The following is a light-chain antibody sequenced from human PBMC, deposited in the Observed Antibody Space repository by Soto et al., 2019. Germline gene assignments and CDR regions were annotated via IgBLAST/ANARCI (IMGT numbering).Light chain of an antibody. J-gene: IGLJ2*01. CDR2: EVS. CDR1: SSDVGGYNY. Sequence: QSALTQPASVSGSPGQSITISCTGTSSDVGGYNYVSWYQQHPGKAPKLVISEVSNRPSGLSYRFSGSKSGNIASLSISGLQAEDEDDDYCSSYTGISSLDVVFGGGTKVTVL. V-gene: IGLV2-14*01. CDR3: SSYTGISSLDVV.